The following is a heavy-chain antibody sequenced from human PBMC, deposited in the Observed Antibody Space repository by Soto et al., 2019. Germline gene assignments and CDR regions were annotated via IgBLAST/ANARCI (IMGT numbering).Heavy chain of an antibody. CDR3: ARGGHVVVVTAALDY. J-gene: IGHJ4*02. V-gene: IGHV1-46*04. D-gene: IGHD2-21*02. CDR1: GDTFTDYY. Sequence: QVQLMQSGAEVKKPGASVKVSCKASGDTFTDYYIHWVRQAPGQGLEWMGTVNPSGGHTTYAQHLLGRVTMTRDTYTSTLYMELTSLRSEDTAVYYCARGGHVVVVTAALDYWGQGTLVTVSS. CDR2: VNPSGGHT.